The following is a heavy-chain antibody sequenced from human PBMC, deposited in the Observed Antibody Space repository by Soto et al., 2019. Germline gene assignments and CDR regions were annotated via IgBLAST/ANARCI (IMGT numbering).Heavy chain of an antibody. J-gene: IGHJ6*02. D-gene: IGHD3-3*01. CDR1: GFTFTSSA. CDR3: ARDGYYDFWSGHTYYYGMDV. CDR2: IVVGSGST. Sequence: SVKVSCKASGFTFTSSAVQWVRQARGQRLEWIGWIVVGSGSTNYAQKFQERVTITRDTSTSTAYMELSRLRSDDTAVYYCARDGYYDFWSGHTYYYGMDVWGQGTTVTGSS. V-gene: IGHV1-58*01.